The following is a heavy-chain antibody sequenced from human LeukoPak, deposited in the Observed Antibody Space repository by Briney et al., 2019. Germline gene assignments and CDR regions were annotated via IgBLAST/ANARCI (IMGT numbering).Heavy chain of an antibody. CDR1: GFTFSSYA. V-gene: IGHV3-30*04. CDR3: ARDRDAFDI. J-gene: IGHJ3*02. Sequence: GGSLRLSCAASGFTFSSYAMHWVRQAPGKGLEWVAVISYDGSNKYYADSVKGRFTISRDNSKNTLYLQMNSLSAEDTAVYYCARDRDAFDIWGQGTMVTVSS. CDR2: ISYDGSNK.